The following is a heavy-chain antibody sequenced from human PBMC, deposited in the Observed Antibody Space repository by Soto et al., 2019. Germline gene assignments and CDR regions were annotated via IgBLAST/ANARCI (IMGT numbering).Heavy chain of an antibody. V-gene: IGHV4-4*07. Sequence: SETLSLTCSVFGGSINSYWWRWIRQPAGKGLEWIGRVYSSGTTDYNPSLNSRATLSVETSKNQLSLKLSSVTAADTAVYYCARDIGSYAYGEGYWGQG. CDR2: VYSSGTT. J-gene: IGHJ4*02. D-gene: IGHD3-10*01. CDR3: ARDIGSYAYGEGY. CDR1: GGSINSYW.